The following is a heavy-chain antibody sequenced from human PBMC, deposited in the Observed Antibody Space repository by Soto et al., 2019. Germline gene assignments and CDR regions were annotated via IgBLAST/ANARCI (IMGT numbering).Heavy chain of an antibody. V-gene: IGHV3-23*01. CDR1: VFTFSSYA. CDR2: ISGSGGST. CDR3: AKAMRYSSSWFNYYYYGMDV. Sequence: PGGSLRLSCGASVFTFSSYAMIWVRQAPGKGLEWVSAISGSGGSTYYADSVKGRFTISRDNSKNTLYLQMNSLRAEDTAVYYCAKAMRYSSSWFNYYYYGMDVWGQGTTVTVSS. D-gene: IGHD6-13*01. J-gene: IGHJ6*02.